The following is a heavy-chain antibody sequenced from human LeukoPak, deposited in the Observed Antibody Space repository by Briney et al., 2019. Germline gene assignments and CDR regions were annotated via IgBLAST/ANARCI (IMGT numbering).Heavy chain of an antibody. CDR1: GYSFTSYW. Sequence: GESLKISCKGSGYSFTSYWIGWVRQMPGKGLEWMGIIYRGDSDTRYSPSFQGQVTISADKSISTAYLQWSSLKASDTAMYYCARIAAAGTGYYYYYGMDVWGQGTTVTVSS. D-gene: IGHD6-13*01. J-gene: IGHJ6*02. V-gene: IGHV5-51*01. CDR3: ARIAAAGTGYYYYYGMDV. CDR2: IYRGDSDT.